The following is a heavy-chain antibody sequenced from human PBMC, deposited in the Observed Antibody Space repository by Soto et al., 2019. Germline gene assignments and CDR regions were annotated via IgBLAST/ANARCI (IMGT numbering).Heavy chain of an antibody. J-gene: IGHJ4*02. V-gene: IGHV3-72*01. CDR2: SRNKARSYTT. Sequence: EVQLVESGGALVQPGGSLRLSCAASGFTFSDYYMDWVRQAPGKGLEWVGRSRNKARSYTTDYAASVKGRFAISRDDSKRSLYLKMNSLKTEDTAVYYCTRPSYGDYELDYWGQGTLATVSS. D-gene: IGHD4-17*01. CDR3: TRPSYGDYELDY. CDR1: GFTFSDYY.